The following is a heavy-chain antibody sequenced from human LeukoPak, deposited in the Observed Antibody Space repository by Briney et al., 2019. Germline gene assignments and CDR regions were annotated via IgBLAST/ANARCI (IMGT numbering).Heavy chain of an antibody. D-gene: IGHD6-19*01. CDR3: ARSSRAVAGTLDY. CDR2: TYYSGRT. CDR1: GASVTSSSYY. V-gene: IGHV4-39*01. J-gene: IGHJ4*02. Sequence: PSETLSLTCTVSGASVTSSSYYWGWIRQPPGKEWEWIGITYYSGRTYYNPSLRCRVPISEHTSQTQFSLKLSSVTAADTAVYYCARSSRAVAGTLDYWGQGTLVTVSS.